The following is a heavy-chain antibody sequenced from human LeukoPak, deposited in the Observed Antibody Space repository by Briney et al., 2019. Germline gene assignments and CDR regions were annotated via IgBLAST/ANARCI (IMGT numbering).Heavy chain of an antibody. Sequence: PGGSLRLSCAASGFTFSCYSMNWVRQAPGKGLEWVSSISSSSSYIYYADSVKGRFTISRDNAKNSLYLQMNSLRAEDTAVYYCARDAKPTYYYDSSGYYPYYFDYWGQGTLVTVSS. CDR2: ISSSSSYI. J-gene: IGHJ4*02. CDR1: GFTFSCYS. V-gene: IGHV3-21*01. D-gene: IGHD3-22*01. CDR3: ARDAKPTYYYDSSGYYPYYFDY.